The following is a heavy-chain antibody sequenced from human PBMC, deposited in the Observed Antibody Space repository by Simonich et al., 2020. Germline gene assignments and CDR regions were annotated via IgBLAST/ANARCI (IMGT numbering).Heavy chain of an antibody. J-gene: IGHJ4*02. CDR3: ARDLGSSYYFDY. V-gene: IGHV3-30*07. CDR2: ISYDGSNK. CDR1: GFTFSSYA. D-gene: IGHD6-6*01. Sequence: GGGVVQPGRSLRLSCAASGFTFSSYAMHWARQAPGKGLEWVAVISYDGSNKYYADSVKGRFTISRDNSKNTLYLQMNSLRAEDTAVYYCARDLGSSYYFDYWGQGTLVTVSS.